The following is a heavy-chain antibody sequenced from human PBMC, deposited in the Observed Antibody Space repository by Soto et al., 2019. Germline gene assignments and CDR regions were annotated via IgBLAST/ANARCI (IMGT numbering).Heavy chain of an antibody. CDR1: GGSISSGGYS. Sequence: QLQLQESGSGLVKPSQTLSLTCAVSGGSISSGGYSWSWIRQPPGKGLEWIGYIYHSGSTYYNPSLKSRVTISVDRSKNQFSLKLSSVTAADTAVYYCAREGGDSGYDYLRLDYWGQGTLVTVSS. CDR2: IYHSGST. J-gene: IGHJ4*02. V-gene: IGHV4-30-2*01. D-gene: IGHD5-12*01. CDR3: AREGGDSGYDYLRLDY.